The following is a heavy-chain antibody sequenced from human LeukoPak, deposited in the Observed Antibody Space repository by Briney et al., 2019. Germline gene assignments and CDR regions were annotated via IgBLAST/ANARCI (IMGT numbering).Heavy chain of an antibody. CDR2: IIPILGIA. CDR3: ARDPSSSSRISDY. CDR1: GGTFSSYA. V-gene: IGHV1-69*04. Sequence: ASVKVSCKASGGTFSSYAISWVRQAPGRGLEWMGRIIPILGIANYAQKFQGRVTITADKSTSTAYMELSSLRSEDTAVYYCARDPSSSSRISDYWGQGTLVTVSS. D-gene: IGHD6-6*01. J-gene: IGHJ4*02.